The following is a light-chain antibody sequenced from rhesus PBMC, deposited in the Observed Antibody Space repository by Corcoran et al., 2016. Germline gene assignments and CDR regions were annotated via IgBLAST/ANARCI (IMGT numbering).Light chain of an antibody. V-gene: IGLV2S7*01. CDR3: CSYTASSTFI. CDR2: GVS. J-gene: IGLJ1*01. CDR1: SSDIGGYNY. Sequence: QSAPTQPPSVSGSPGQSVTISCTGTSSDIGGYNYVSWYRQHPGIAPKLLIFGVSDRPSGVSDRFSGSKSVNTASLTISGLQSGDEADYYCCSYTASSTFIFGAGTRLTVL.